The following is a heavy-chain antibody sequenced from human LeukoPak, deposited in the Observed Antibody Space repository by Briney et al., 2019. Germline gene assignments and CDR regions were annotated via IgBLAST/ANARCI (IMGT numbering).Heavy chain of an antibody. J-gene: IGHJ5*02. V-gene: IGHV4-34*01. CDR2: INHSGST. CDR1: GGSFSGYY. CDR3: ARGVNYGSGSYYNWFDP. Sequence: PSETLSLTCAGYGGSFSGYYWSWIRQPPGKGREGIGEINHSGSTKYNPSLKSRVTISVDTSKNQFSLKLSSVTAADTAVYYCARGVNYGSGSYYNWFDPWGQGTLVTVSS. D-gene: IGHD3-10*01.